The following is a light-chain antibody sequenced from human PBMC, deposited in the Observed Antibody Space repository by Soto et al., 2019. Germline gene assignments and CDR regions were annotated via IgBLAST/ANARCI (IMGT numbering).Light chain of an antibody. CDR3: CSCAGNSRV. CDR1: SCDVGGYDY. CDR2: DVS. J-gene: IGLJ1*01. Sequence: QSVLTQPRSVSGSPGQSVTLSCTGTSCDVGGYDYVSWYQQHPDKAPKLIIYDVSRRPSGVPDRFSGSKSDNTASLTISGLQAEDDADYYCCSCAGNSRVFGTGTKVTVL. V-gene: IGLV2-11*01.